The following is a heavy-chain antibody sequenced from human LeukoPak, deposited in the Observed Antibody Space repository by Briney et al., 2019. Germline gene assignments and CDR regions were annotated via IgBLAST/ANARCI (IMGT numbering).Heavy chain of an antibody. CDR3: ARVGNYYYYGMDV. V-gene: IGHV4-59*01. Sequence: SETLSLTCTVSGGSISNYYWSWIRQPPGKGLEWIGYIYYSGSTNYNPSLKSRVTISVDTSKNQFSLKLSSVTAADTAVYYCARVGNYYYYGMDVWGQGTTVTVSS. CDR1: GGSISNYY. J-gene: IGHJ6*02. CDR2: IYYSGST.